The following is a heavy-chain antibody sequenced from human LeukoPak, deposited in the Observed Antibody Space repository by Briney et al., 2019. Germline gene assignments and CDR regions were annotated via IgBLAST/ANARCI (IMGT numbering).Heavy chain of an antibody. Sequence: SETLSLTCTVSGGSISSSRYYWGWIRQPPGKGLEWIGSIYYSGCTYYNPSLKSRVTISVDTSKNQFSLKLSSVTAADTAVYYCARDEVLLWFGPFTWGQGTLVTVSS. CDR1: GGSISSSRYY. CDR3: ARDEVLLWFGPFT. D-gene: IGHD3-10*01. V-gene: IGHV4-39*07. J-gene: IGHJ5*02. CDR2: IYYSGCT.